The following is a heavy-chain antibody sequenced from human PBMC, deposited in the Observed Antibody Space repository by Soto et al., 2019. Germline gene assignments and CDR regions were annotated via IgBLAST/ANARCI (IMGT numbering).Heavy chain of an antibody. CDR1: GFTFNSYG. D-gene: IGHD3-16*01. J-gene: IGHJ4*02. CDR3: AKDSGSGLGGEYIDY. CDR2: ISYDGSNK. V-gene: IGHV3-30*18. Sequence: QVQLVESGGGVVQPGRSLRLSCAASGFTFNSYGMHWVRQAPGKGLEWVSLISYDGSNKYYADSVKGRFTISRDNSKHTLHLQMDSLRAEDTAVYYCAKDSGSGLGGEYIDYWGQGTLVTVFS.